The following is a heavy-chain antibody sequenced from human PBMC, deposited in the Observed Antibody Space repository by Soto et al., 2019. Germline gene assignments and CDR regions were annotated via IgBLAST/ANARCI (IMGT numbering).Heavy chain of an antibody. Sequence: PSETLSLTCTVSGGSISSYYWSWIRQPPGKGLEWIGYIYYSGSTNYNPSLKSRVTISVDTSKNQFSLKLSSVTAADTAVYYCAREWDTAPANWFDPWGQGTLVTAPQ. CDR1: GGSISSYY. J-gene: IGHJ5*02. CDR2: IYYSGST. V-gene: IGHV4-59*01. CDR3: AREWDTAPANWFDP. D-gene: IGHD5-18*01.